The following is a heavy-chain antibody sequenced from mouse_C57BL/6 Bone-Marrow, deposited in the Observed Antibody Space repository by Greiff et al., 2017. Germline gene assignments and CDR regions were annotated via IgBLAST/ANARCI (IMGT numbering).Heavy chain of an antibody. Sequence: VKLVESGAELVRPGTSVKMSCKASGYTFTNYWLGWAKQRPGHGLEWIGDIYPGGGYPNYNEKFKGKATLTADKSSSTAYMQFSSLTSEDSAIYYCATYDYDGGAWFAYWGQGTLVTVSA. D-gene: IGHD2-4*01. J-gene: IGHJ3*01. V-gene: IGHV1-63*01. CDR1: GYTFTNYW. CDR3: ATYDYDGGAWFAY. CDR2: IYPGGGYP.